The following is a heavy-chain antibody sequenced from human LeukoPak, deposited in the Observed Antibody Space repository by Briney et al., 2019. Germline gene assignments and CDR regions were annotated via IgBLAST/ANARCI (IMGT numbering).Heavy chain of an antibody. D-gene: IGHD6-19*01. V-gene: IGHV3-7*04. Sequence: QTGGSLGLSCAASGFTFSSYWMSWVRQAPGKGLEWVANIKQDGTERYYVDSVKGRFTISRDNAKNSLYLQMNSLRAEDTAVYYCAGGFSSGWTTHHFDYWGQGTLVTVSS. CDR2: IKQDGTER. J-gene: IGHJ4*02. CDR1: GFTFSSYW. CDR3: AGGFSSGWTTHHFDY.